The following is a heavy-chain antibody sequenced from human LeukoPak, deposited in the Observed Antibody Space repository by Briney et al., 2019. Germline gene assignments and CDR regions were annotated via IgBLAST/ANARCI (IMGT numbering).Heavy chain of an antibody. Sequence: GGSLRLSCAASGFALRSYTVTWVRQAPGRGLEWVSSISSTSAYIYYAESVKGRFSISRDNVDNVVHLQMSSLTNEDTAVYYCARVAVAGPTGWFDSWGQGTLVTVSS. CDR2: ISSTSAYI. J-gene: IGHJ5*01. D-gene: IGHD6-19*01. CDR1: GFALRSYT. CDR3: ARVAVAGPTGWFDS. V-gene: IGHV3-21*01.